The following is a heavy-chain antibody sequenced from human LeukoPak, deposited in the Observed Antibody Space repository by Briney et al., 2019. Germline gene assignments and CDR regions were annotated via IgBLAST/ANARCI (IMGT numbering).Heavy chain of an antibody. CDR2: IYYSGST. V-gene: IGHV4-39*07. CDR1: GGSISSSSYY. Sequence: SETLSLTCTVSGGSISSSSYYWGWIRQPPGKGLEWIGSIYYSGSTYYNPSLKSRVTISVDTSKNQFSLKLSSVTAADTAVYYCARERGYYDILTGYYINDAFDIWGQGTMVTVSS. CDR3: ARERGYYDILTGYYINDAFDI. J-gene: IGHJ3*02. D-gene: IGHD3-9*01.